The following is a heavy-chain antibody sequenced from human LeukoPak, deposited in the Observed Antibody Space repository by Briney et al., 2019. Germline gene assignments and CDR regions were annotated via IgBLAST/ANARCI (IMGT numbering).Heavy chain of an antibody. CDR1: GGSLTNYY. D-gene: IGHD5-18*01. Sequence: SETLSLTCTVSGGSLTNYYWTWVRQSPGKGLQWMVQTYYSGTTSYKHSLKSRVSMSVDMSKNAFSLKLTSVTTADTAVYYCARVGLGYSYGRSEYYAMDIWGQGTTVAVSS. CDR3: ARVGLGYSYGRSEYYAMDI. V-gene: IGHV4-59*01. J-gene: IGHJ6*02. CDR2: TYYSGTT.